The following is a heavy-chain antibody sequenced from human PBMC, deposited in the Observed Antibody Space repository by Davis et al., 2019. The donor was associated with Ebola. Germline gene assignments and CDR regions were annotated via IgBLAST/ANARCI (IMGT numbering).Heavy chain of an antibody. V-gene: IGHV3-30-3*01. CDR3: ARATGAAY. D-gene: IGHD1-1*01. J-gene: IGHJ4*02. CDR2: ISYDGSNK. Sequence: GGSLRLSCAASGFTFSSYAMHWVRQAPGKGLEWVAVISYDGSNKYYADSVKGRFTISRDNSKNTLYLQMNSLRAEDTAVYYCARATGAAYWGQGTLVTVSS. CDR1: GFTFSSYA.